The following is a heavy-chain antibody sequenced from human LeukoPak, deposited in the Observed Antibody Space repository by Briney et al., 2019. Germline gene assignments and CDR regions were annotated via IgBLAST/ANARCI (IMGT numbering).Heavy chain of an antibody. CDR3: ARVLEAAAFDF. CDR1: GGSISSGGYS. Sequence: SETLSLTCAVSGGSISSGGYSWSWIRQPPGKGLEWIGYIYYTGSTYYNPSLKSRITISVDTSKNQFSLKLSSVTAADTAVYYCARVLEAAAFDFWGQGTLVTVSS. J-gene: IGHJ4*02. D-gene: IGHD6-13*01. CDR2: IYYTGST. V-gene: IGHV4-30-4*07.